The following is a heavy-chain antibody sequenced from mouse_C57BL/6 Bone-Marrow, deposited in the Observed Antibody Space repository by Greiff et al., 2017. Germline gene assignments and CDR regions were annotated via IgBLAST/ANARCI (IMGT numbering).Heavy chain of an antibody. CDR2: IDPETGGT. CDR1: GYTFTDYE. D-gene: IGHD2-3*01. Sequence: VQLKQSGAELVRPGASVTLSCKASGYTFTDYEMHWVKQTPVHGLEWIGAIDPETGGTAYNQKFKGKAILTADKSSSTAYMELRSLTSEDSAVYYCTRGGWLLRFAYWGQGTLVTVSA. CDR3: TRGGWLLRFAY. V-gene: IGHV1-15*01. J-gene: IGHJ3*01.